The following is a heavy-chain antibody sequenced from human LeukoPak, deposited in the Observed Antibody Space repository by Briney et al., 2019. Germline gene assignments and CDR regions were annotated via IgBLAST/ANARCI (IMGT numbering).Heavy chain of an antibody. D-gene: IGHD2-15*01. Sequence: PGGSLRLSCAASGFTSSDYYISWIRQAPGKRLEWVSYISSSSSYTNYADSVKGRFTISRDTAKTSLQLCMNSLRSDTAVEYYCARQSRWWFDPWGQGTLVTVSS. CDR1: GFTSSDYY. J-gene: IGHJ5*02. CDR2: ISSSSSYT. V-gene: IGHV3-11*06. CDR3: ARQSRWWFDP.